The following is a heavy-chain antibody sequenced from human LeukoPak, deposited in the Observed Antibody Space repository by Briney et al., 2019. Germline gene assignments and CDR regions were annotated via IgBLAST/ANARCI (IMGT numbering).Heavy chain of an antibody. V-gene: IGHV6-1*01. Sequence: SQTLSLTCAISGDSSSSNSATWNWIRQSPSRGLERMARTYYRSKWVNDYAESVKSRITINPDTSKHQFSLQLSSVTPEDTAIYYCARVLFNSDWSPGGLDYWGQGTLVTVSS. CDR2: TYYRSKWVN. CDR1: GDSSSSNSAT. D-gene: IGHD6-19*01. CDR3: ARVLFNSDWSPGGLDY. J-gene: IGHJ4*02.